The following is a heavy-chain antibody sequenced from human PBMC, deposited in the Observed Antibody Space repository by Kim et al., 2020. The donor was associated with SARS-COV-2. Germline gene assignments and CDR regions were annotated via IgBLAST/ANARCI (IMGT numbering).Heavy chain of an antibody. CDR1: GFMFDGSD. V-gene: IGHV3-73*01. J-gene: IGHJ6*02. D-gene: IGHD3-9*01. CDR3: ARRYHHILTGPTDGLDV. Sequence: GGSLRLSCAASGFMFDGSDIHWVRQASGKGLEWVGRIKTKPENYATAYAASVEGRFALSRDDSKATAYLQMSGLKTDDTAVYYCARRYHHILTGPTDGLDVWGPGTTVTVSS. CDR2: IKTKPENYAT.